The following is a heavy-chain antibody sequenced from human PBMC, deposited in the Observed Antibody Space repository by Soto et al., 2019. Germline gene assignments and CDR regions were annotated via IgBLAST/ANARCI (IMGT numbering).Heavy chain of an antibody. Sequence: LTCAVSCGSLLAPYWSWIRQSPDKSLEWIGEINHSGFTNYNPTLKSRVTIPRDASKNQFSLSRRSMPAADSAAYFCAREAVKLGATLFHYWGRGTLVTVSS. D-gene: IGHD1-26*01. CDR3: AREAVKLGATLFHY. CDR2: INHSGFT. J-gene: IGHJ4*02. CDR1: CGSLLAPY. V-gene: IGHV4-34*01.